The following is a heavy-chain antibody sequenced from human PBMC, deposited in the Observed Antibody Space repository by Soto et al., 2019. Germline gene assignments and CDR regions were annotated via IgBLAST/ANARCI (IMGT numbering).Heavy chain of an antibody. Sequence: SETLSLTCAVYGGSFSGYYWSWIRQPPGKGLEWIGEINHSGSTNYNPSLKSRVTISVDTSKNQFSLKLSSVTAADTAVYYCAKRRERYYDFWSARAPSWFDP. V-gene: IGHV4-34*01. CDR1: GGSFSGYY. J-gene: IGHJ5*02. CDR2: INHSGST. CDR3: AKRRERYYDFWSARAPSWFDP. D-gene: IGHD3-3*01.